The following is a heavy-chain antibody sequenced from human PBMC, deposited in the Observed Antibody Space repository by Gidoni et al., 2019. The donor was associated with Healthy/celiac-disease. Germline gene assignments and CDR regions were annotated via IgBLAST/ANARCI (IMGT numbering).Heavy chain of an antibody. D-gene: IGHD3-16*01. V-gene: IGHV3-30*18. CDR3: AKDGAAPLD. CDR2: ISYDGSNK. CDR1: GFTFSSYG. J-gene: IGHJ4*02. Sequence: QVQLVEPGGRVLQPGGALRLSCAASGFTFSSYGMHWVRQAPGKGLEWVAVISYDGSNKYYADSVKGRFTISRDNSKNTLYLQMNSLRAEDTAVYYCAKDGAAPLDWGQGTLVTVSS.